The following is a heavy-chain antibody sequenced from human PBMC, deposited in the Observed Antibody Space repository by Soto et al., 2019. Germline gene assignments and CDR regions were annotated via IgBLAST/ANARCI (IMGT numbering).Heavy chain of an antibody. CDR2: IGTRSDI. J-gene: IGHJ6*02. V-gene: IGHV3-21*01. CDR3: AREETAWPLAYGLDV. D-gene: IGHD2-21*02. Sequence: VGSLRLSRAASGFTFSTYSMHWVRQAPGKGLEWVSSIGTRSDIYYADSVKGRFTISRDNAKNSLSLQMNSLRAEDTGVYYCAREETAWPLAYGLDVWGQGTTVTVSS. CDR1: GFTFSTYS.